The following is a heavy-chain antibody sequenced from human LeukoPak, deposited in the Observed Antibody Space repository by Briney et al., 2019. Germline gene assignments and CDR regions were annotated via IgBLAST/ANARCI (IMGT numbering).Heavy chain of an antibody. J-gene: IGHJ4*02. CDR3: GSFSGGYGFDY. D-gene: IGHD5-12*01. V-gene: IGHV4-4*02. CDR1: GGSISSSNW. CDR2: IFHSGST. Sequence: SEALSLTCAVSGGSISSSNWWSWVRQPPGKGLEWIGEIFHSGSTDYNPSLKSRVTISVDKSKNHFSLKMSSVTAADTAVYYCGSFSGGYGFDYWGQGTLAIVSS.